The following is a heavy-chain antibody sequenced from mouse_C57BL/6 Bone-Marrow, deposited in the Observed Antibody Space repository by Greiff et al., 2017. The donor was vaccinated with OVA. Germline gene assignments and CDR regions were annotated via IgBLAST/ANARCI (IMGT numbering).Heavy chain of an antibody. CDR3: ARSSPNYYGSGGDY. CDR2: IYPRSGNT. V-gene: IGHV1-81*01. Sequence: QVQLQQSGAELVRPGASVKLSCKASGYTFTSYGISWVKQRTGQGLEWIGEIYPRSGNTYYNEKFKGKATLTADKSSSTAYMELSSLTSEDSAVYFCARSSPNYYGSGGDYWGQGTTLTVSS. J-gene: IGHJ2*01. D-gene: IGHD1-1*01. CDR1: GYTFTSYG.